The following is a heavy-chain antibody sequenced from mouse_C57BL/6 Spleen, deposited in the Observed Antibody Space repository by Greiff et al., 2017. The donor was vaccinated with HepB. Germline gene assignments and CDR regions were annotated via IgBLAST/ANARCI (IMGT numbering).Heavy chain of an antibody. CDR1: GFTFSSYA. V-gene: IGHV5-4*01. Sequence: EVQVVESGGGLVKPGGSLKLSCAASGFTFSSYAMSWVRQTPEKRLEWVATISDGGSYTYYPDNVKGRFTISRDNAKNNLYLQMSHLKSEDTAMYYCARESFYTTVVATGYFDYWGQGTTLTVSS. CDR2: ISDGGSYT. J-gene: IGHJ2*01. CDR3: ARESFYTTVVATGYFDY. D-gene: IGHD1-1*01.